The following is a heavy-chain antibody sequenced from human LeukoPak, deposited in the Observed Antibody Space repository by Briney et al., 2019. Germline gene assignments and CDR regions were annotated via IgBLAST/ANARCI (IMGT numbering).Heavy chain of an antibody. CDR1: GYTFTSYD. V-gene: IGHV1-8*01. D-gene: IGHD6-19*01. CDR3: ARALSVAGRNWFDP. CDR2: MNPDNGNT. Sequence: ASVKVSCKASGYTFTSYDINWLRQATGQRLEWMGWMNPDNGNTGYAQKFRGRVTMTSDTSISTAYVELSSLTSEDTAVYYCARALSVAGRNWFDPWGQGPWSPSPQ. J-gene: IGHJ5*02.